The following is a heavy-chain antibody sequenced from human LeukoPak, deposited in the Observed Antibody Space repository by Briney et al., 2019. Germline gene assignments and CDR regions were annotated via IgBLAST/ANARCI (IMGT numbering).Heavy chain of an antibody. V-gene: IGHV3-21*01. CDR1: GFTFSSYS. J-gene: IGHJ4*02. CDR3: ARIYSSSLPPNYEY. CDR2: ISSSSSYI. D-gene: IGHD6-6*01. Sequence: GGSLRLSCAASGFTFSSYSMNWVRQAPGKGLEWVSSISSSSSYIYYADSVKGRFTISRDNAKNSLYLQMNSLRAEDTAVYHCARIYSSSLPPNYEYWGQGTLVTVSS.